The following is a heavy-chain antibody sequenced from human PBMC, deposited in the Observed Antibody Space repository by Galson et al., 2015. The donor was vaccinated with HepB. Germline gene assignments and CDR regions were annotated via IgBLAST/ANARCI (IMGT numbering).Heavy chain of an antibody. CDR1: GFTFNTW. CDR3: TSTTMAAVGHY. CDR2: IKQDGSET. D-gene: IGHD6-13*01. Sequence: SLRLSCAASGFTFNTWMSWVRQAPGKGLEWVANIKQDGSETYYVDSVKGRFTISRDNAKNSLYLQMNSLRAEDTAVYYCTSTTMAAVGHYWGQGTLVTVSS. J-gene: IGHJ4*02. V-gene: IGHV3-7*03.